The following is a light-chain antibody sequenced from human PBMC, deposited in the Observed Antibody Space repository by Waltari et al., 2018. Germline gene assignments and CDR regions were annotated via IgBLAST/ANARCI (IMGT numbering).Light chain of an antibody. CDR1: QSVGSD. CDR2: GAS. CDR3: QQYNQWPPIT. V-gene: IGKV3-15*01. J-gene: IGKJ3*01. Sequence: DTVATQSPDTLSVSPGERVTLSCRASQSVGSDLAWYQQKPGQAPRLLIYGASTRATGIPARFSGSGSGTEFTLTISSLQSEDLGVYYCQQYNQWPPITFGPGTKVEVK.